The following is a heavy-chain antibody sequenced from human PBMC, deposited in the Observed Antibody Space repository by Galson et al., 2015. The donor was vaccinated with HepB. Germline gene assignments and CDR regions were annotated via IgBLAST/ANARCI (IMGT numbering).Heavy chain of an antibody. CDR3: ARDRYSGYDGDYYFDY. D-gene: IGHD5-12*01. Sequence: SVKVSCKASGYTFTSYAMHWVRQAPGQRLEWMGWINAGNGNTKYSQKFQGRVTITRDTSASTAYMELSSLRSEDTAVYYCARDRYSGYDGDYYFDYWGQGTLVTVSS. CDR2: INAGNGNT. V-gene: IGHV1-3*01. J-gene: IGHJ4*02. CDR1: GYTFTSYA.